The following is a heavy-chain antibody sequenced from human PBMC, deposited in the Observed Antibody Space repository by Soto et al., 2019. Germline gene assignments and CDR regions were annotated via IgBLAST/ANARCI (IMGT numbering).Heavy chain of an antibody. J-gene: IGHJ3*02. CDR1: GFTFDDYA. D-gene: IGHD4-17*01. Sequence: GGSLRLSCAASGFTFDDYAMHWVRQAPGKGLEWVSGISWNSGSIGYADSVKGRFTIPRDNAKNSLYLQMNSLRAEDTALYYCAKDIRDYGDYAAFDIWGQGTMVTVSS. CDR2: ISWNSGSI. V-gene: IGHV3-9*01. CDR3: AKDIRDYGDYAAFDI.